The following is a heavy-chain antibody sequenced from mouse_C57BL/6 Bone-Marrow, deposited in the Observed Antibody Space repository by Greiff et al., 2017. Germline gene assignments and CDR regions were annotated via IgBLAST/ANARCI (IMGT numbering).Heavy chain of an antibody. J-gene: IGHJ3*01. D-gene: IGHD2-1*01. CDR3: SYGNYGIFAY. Sequence: EVQLVESGGGLVQPGGSMKLSCVASGFTFSNYWMNWVRQSPEKGLEWVAQIRLKSDNYATHYAESVKGRFTISRDDSKSSVYLQMNNLRAEDTGIYYCSYGNYGIFAYWGQGTLVTVSA. V-gene: IGHV6-3*01. CDR2: IRLKSDNYAT. CDR1: GFTFSNYW.